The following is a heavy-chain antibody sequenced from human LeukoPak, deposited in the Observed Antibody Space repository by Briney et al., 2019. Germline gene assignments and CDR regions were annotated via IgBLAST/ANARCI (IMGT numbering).Heavy chain of an antibody. CDR2: ISINGGRA. CDR1: GFTFYNFV. J-gene: IGHJ4*02. Sequence: GGSLRLSCAASGFTFYNFVMSWVRQAPGKGLEWVSLISINGGRANYADSVKGRFTISRDNLKSTVYLQMNSLRAEDTAVYYCARAAYTVTTYWGQGTLVTVSS. V-gene: IGHV3-23*01. D-gene: IGHD4-17*01. CDR3: ARAAYTVTTY.